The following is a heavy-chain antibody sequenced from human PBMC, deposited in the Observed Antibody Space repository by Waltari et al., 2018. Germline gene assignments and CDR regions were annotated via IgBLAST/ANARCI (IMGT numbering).Heavy chain of an antibody. D-gene: IGHD6-6*01. J-gene: IGHJ6*03. V-gene: IGHV1-8*01. CDR3: ASSLRRSSNYYYYDMDV. Sequence: QVQLVQSGAEVKKPGASVKVSCKASGYTFTSYDINWVRQATGQGLEWMGVMNPTSGKKGDAKKVQGRGTMTRNTAKSTAYREMSSLRSEDTAVYYCASSLRRSSNYYYYDMDVWGKGTTVTVSS. CDR1: GYTFTSYD. CDR2: MNPTSGKK.